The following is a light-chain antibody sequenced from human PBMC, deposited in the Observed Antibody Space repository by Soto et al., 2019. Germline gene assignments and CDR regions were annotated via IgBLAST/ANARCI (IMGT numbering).Light chain of an antibody. CDR2: AAS. CDR1: QGIRSY. V-gene: IGKV1-9*01. J-gene: IGKJ4*01. CDR3: QQVNDYPLT. Sequence: DIQLTQSPSFLSASVGDRVTITCRASQGIRSYLAWYQQKPGETPKLLIYAASTLQSGVPSKFSGSGSGTKFTLTISCLQPEDFATYYCQQVNDYPLTFGGGTKVDIK.